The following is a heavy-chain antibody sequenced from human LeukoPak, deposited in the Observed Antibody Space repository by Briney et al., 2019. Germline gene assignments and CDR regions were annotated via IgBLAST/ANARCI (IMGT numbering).Heavy chain of an antibody. CDR1: GFTFSGYY. D-gene: IGHD3-10*01. CDR3: AREPSGSRGYDY. CDR2: ISPNSGGT. Sequence: ASVKVSCKASGFTFSGYYMHWVRQASGQRLEWMAWISPNSGGTNYVQKFQGRVTVTRDTSISTDYMEISALTSDDTALYYCAREPSGSRGYDYWGQGTLVTVSS. V-gene: IGHV1-2*02. J-gene: IGHJ4*02.